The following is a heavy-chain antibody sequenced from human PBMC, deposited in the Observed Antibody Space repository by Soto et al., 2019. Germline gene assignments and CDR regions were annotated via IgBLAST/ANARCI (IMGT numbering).Heavy chain of an antibody. V-gene: IGHV4-30-4*01. Sequence: SETLSLTCTVSGGSISSGDYYWSWIRKPPGKGLEWIGYIYYSGSTYYNPSLKSRVTISVDTSKNQFSLKLSSVTAADTAVYYCARLWFGELSSIGWFDPWGQGTLVTVSS. D-gene: IGHD3-10*01. J-gene: IGHJ5*02. CDR2: IYYSGST. CDR1: GGSISSGDYY. CDR3: ARLWFGELSSIGWFDP.